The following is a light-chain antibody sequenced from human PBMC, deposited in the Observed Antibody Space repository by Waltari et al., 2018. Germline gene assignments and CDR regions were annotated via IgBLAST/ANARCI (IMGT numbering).Light chain of an antibody. J-gene: IGLJ2*01. CDR3: HSRDASGVGGS. CDR1: SLRSYY. CDR2: DQN. Sequence: SSELTQDPAVSVAMGQTVRITCQGNSLRSYYASWYQKRPGQAPRLVIFDQNNRPSGVPDRFSGSNSDNTASLTITGAQAEDEASYYGHSRDASGVGGSFGGGTKLTVL. V-gene: IGLV3-19*01.